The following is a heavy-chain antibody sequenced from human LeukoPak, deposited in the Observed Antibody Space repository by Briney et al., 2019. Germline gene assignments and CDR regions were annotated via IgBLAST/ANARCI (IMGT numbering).Heavy chain of an antibody. J-gene: IGHJ5*02. CDR3: ARDDPTAEGWFDP. CDR1: LGSLSSGSYH. CDR2: IYTSGST. Sequence: SETLSLTRTVSLGSLSSGSYHWSCIRQPAEKGLEWIGRIYTSGSTNYNPSLKSRVTISVDTSKNHFSLKLSSVTAADTAVYYCARDDPTAEGWFDPWGQGTLVTVSS. V-gene: IGHV4-61*02.